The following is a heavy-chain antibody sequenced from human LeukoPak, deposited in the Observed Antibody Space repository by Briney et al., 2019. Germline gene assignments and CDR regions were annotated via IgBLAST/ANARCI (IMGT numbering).Heavy chain of an antibody. V-gene: IGHV4-4*07. CDR1: DTSINTYY. J-gene: IGHJ4*02. CDR3: ARVSVVTADFDY. CDR2: IYTTGTT. D-gene: IGHD4-23*01. Sequence: PSETLSLTCTVSDTSINTYYWSWIRQPAGKGLEWIGHIYTTGTTNYNPSLKSRVTMSIDTSKNQFSLNLRSVTAADTAVYYCARVSVVTADFDYWGQGTLVTVSS.